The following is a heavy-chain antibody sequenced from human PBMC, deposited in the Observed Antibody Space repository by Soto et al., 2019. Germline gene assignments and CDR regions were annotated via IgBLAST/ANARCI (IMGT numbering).Heavy chain of an antibody. D-gene: IGHD3-10*01. CDR2: IKQDGSEK. Sequence: VQLVESGGGLVQPGGSLRLSCAASGFTFRSYWMSWVRQAPGKGLEWVANIKQDGSEKYYVDSMKGRFTISRDNAKNSLYLQMNSLRSEDTAVYYCVREPHYYAPRYGMDVWGQGTTVTVSS. CDR1: GFTFRSYW. V-gene: IGHV3-7*03. J-gene: IGHJ6*02. CDR3: VREPHYYAPRYGMDV.